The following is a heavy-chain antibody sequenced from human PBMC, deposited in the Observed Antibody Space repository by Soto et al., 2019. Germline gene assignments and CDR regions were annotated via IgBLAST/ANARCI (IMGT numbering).Heavy chain of an antibody. D-gene: IGHD2-2*01. CDR1: GGSISSYY. CDR3: ARIPSIVVVPAAMVDYYYMDV. V-gene: IGHV4-59*01. CDR2: IYYSGST. Sequence: PSGTLPLTCTVSGGSISSYYWSWIRQPPGKRLEWIGYIYYSGSTNYNPSLKSRVTISVDTSKNQFSLKLSSVTAADTAVYYCARIPSIVVVPAAMVDYYYMDVWGKGTTVTVSS. J-gene: IGHJ6*03.